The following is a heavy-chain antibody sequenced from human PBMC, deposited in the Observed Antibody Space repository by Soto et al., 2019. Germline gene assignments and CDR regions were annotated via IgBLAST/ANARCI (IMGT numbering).Heavy chain of an antibody. J-gene: IGHJ5*02. CDR3: AREGSRGNWFDP. Sequence: SETLSLTCTVSGGSISSGDYYWSWIRQPPGKGLEWIGYIYYSGSTYYNPSLKSRVTISVDTPKNQFSLKLSSVTAADTAVYYCAREGSRGNWFDPWGQGTLVTVSS. CDR2: IYYSGST. CDR1: GGSISSGDYY. D-gene: IGHD6-13*01. V-gene: IGHV4-30-4*01.